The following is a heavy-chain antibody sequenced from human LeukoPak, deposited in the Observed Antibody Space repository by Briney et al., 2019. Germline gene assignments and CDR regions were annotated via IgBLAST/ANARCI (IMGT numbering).Heavy chain of an antibody. J-gene: IGHJ4*02. Sequence: GGSLRLSCAASGFTFSSYAMSWVRQAPGKGPEWVSAISGSGGVTYYADSVKGRFTISRDNSKNTLYLQMNSLRAEDTAVYYCAKDHSGWNSDYWGQGTLVTVSS. CDR1: GFTFSSYA. V-gene: IGHV3-23*01. CDR2: ISGSGGVT. D-gene: IGHD6-19*01. CDR3: AKDHSGWNSDY.